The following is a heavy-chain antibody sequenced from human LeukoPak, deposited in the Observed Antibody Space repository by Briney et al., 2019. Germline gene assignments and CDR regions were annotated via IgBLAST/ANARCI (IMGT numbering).Heavy chain of an antibody. CDR1: GFTFSDYY. CDR2: ISSSGSTI. V-gene: IGHV3-11*01. J-gene: IGHJ1*01. D-gene: IGHD3-22*01. Sequence: PGTSLRLSCAASGFTFSDYYMSWIRQAPGKGLEWVSYISSSGSTIYYADSVKGRFTISRDNAKNSLYLQMNSLRAEDTAVYYCARDRSYYDSSGEHWGQGTLVTVSS. CDR3: ARDRSYYDSSGEH.